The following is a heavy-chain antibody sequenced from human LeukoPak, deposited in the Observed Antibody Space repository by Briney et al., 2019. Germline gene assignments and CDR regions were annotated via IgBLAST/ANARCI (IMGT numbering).Heavy chain of an antibody. CDR2: ISGSGGRT. D-gene: IGHD1-26*01. Sequence: GGSLSLSWAAAGFTFSSYAMSWVSQAPGKGREWVSAISGSGGRTYHADSVKGRLTISRDNSEHTLYLQMNGLRAEGTAVYYCAKGPGGIYSPYYGMDVWGQGTTVTVSS. J-gene: IGHJ6*02. CDR3: AKGPGGIYSPYYGMDV. V-gene: IGHV3-23*01. CDR1: GFTFSSYA.